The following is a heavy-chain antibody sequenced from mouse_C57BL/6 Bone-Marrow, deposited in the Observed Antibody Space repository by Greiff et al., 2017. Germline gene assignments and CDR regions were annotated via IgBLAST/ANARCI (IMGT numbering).Heavy chain of an antibody. J-gene: IGHJ2*01. CDR1: GFTFSDSG. CDR2: ISSGSSTI. CDR3: ARRTYYKEGYYFDY. D-gene: IGHD2-12*01. V-gene: IGHV5-17*01. Sequence: EVMLVESGGGLVKPGGSLKLSCAASGFTFSDSGMHWVRQAPEKGLEWVAYISSGSSTIYYADTVKGRFTISRDNAKNTLFLQMTSLRSEDTAMYYCARRTYYKEGYYFDYWGQGTTLTVSS.